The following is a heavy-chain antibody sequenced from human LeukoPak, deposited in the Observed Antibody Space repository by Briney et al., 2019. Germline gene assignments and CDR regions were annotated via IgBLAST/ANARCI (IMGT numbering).Heavy chain of an antibody. J-gene: IGHJ4*02. CDR1: GFTFSSYA. CDR3: AKQWVDC. V-gene: IGHV3-23*01. Sequence: GGSLRLSCAASGFTFSSYAMNWVRQAPGKGLDWVASISESGHDTYYADSVKGRFTVSRDNSKNTLYLQLNSLRVDDTAVYYCAKQWVDCWGQGTLVTVSS. D-gene: IGHD1-26*01. CDR2: ISESGHDT.